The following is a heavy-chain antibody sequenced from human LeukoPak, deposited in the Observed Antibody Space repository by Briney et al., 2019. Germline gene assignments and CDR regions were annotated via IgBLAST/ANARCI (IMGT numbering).Heavy chain of an antibody. CDR1: GYTFTGYY. Sequence: ASVKVSCKASGYTFTGYYMHWVRQAPGQGLEWMGWINPNSGGTNYAQKFQGRVTMTRDTSISTAYMELSRLRSDDTAVYYCARASRPEGYYYYGMDVWGQGTTVTVSS. V-gene: IGHV1-2*02. D-gene: IGHD1-26*01. CDR2: INPNSGGT. CDR3: ARASRPEGYYYYGMDV. J-gene: IGHJ6*02.